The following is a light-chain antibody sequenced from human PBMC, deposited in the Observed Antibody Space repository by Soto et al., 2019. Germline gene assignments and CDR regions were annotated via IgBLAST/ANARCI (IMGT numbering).Light chain of an antibody. Sequence: DITMTQSPSTLSASEGDRDTIYCLASQSVSIWLAWYQQKPGRAPKLLIYKASTLESGVPSNFSGSGSGTEFTLTISSLQPEDFATYYCQQYNSYPWTFGQGTKVDIK. CDR3: QQYNSYPWT. CDR2: KAS. CDR1: QSVSIW. V-gene: IGKV1-5*03. J-gene: IGKJ1*01.